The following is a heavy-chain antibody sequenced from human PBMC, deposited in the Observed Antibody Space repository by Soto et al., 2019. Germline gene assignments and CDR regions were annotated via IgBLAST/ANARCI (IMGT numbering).Heavy chain of an antibody. CDR2: IYYSGST. J-gene: IGHJ3*02. V-gene: IGHV4-31*03. Sequence: QVQLQESGPGLVKPSQTLSLTCTVSGGSISSGGYYWSWIRQHPGKGLEWIGYIYYSGSTYYTPSLKSRVTISVETSKNQFALKLSSVTAADTAVYYCARANRYSYGWSDGFDIWGQGTMVTVSS. D-gene: IGHD5-18*01. CDR3: ARANRYSYGWSDGFDI. CDR1: GGSISSGGYY.